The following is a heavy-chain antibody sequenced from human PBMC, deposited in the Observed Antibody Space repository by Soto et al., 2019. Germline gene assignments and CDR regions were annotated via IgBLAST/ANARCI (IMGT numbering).Heavy chain of an antibody. D-gene: IGHD5-12*01. V-gene: IGHV1-69*02. CDR1: GGTFSSYT. CDR3: ASLRSGGYVYYYGMDV. Sequence: SVKVSCKASGGTFSSYTISWVRQAPGQGLEWMGRIIPILGIANYAQKFQGRVTITADKSTSTAYMELSSLRSEDTAVYYCASLRSGGYVYYYGMDVWGQGTTVTV. J-gene: IGHJ6*02. CDR2: IIPILGIA.